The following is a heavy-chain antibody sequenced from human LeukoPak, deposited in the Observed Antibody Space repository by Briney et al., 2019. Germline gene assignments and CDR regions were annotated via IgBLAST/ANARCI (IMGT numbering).Heavy chain of an antibody. CDR2: IYPGDSDT. CDR3: ARTTGTTWDAFDI. V-gene: IGHV5-51*01. J-gene: IGHJ3*02. D-gene: IGHD1-1*01. CDR1: GYSFTSYW. Sequence: GESLKISCKGSGYSFTSYWIGWVRQMPGKGLEWMGIIYPGDSDTRYSPSFQGQVTISADKSISTAYLHWSSLKASDTAMYYCARTTGTTWDAFDIWGQGTMVTVSS.